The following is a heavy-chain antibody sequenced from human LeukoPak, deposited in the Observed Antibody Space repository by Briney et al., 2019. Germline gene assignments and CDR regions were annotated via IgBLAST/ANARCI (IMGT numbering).Heavy chain of an antibody. CDR1: GFTFSSYA. Sequence: GGSLRLSCAGAGFTFSSYAMSWVRQAPGKGLEWVSGISGGGDSTYYADSVKGRFTISRDNSKNTLYLQMNSLRAEDTAVYYCAKKSYYYDSTGYYDYWGQGTLVTVPS. CDR2: ISGGGDST. J-gene: IGHJ4*02. V-gene: IGHV3-23*01. D-gene: IGHD3-22*01. CDR3: AKKSYYYDSTGYYDY.